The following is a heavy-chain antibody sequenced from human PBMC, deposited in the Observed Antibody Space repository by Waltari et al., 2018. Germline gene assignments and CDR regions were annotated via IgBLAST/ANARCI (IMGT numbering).Heavy chain of an antibody. D-gene: IGHD1-26*01. CDR3: ARDSGIVGATRHYFDY. CDR1: GGTFSSYT. V-gene: IGHV1-69*08. CDR2: TIPILGIA. Sequence: QVQLVQSGAEVKKPGSSVKVSCKASGGTFSSYTISWVRQAPGQGLEWMGRTIPILGIANYAQKFQGRVTITADKSTSTAYMELSSLRSEDTAVYYCARDSGIVGATRHYFDYWGQGTLVTVSS. J-gene: IGHJ4*02.